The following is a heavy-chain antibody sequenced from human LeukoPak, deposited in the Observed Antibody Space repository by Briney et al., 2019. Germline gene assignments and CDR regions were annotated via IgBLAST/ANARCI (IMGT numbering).Heavy chain of an antibody. V-gene: IGHV3-74*01. D-gene: IGHD4-23*01. CDR1: GFTFSSYW. J-gene: IGHJ6*03. Sequence: GGSLRLSCAASGFTFSSYWMHWVRQAPGKGLVWVSRINSDGSSTSYADSVKGRFTISRDNAKNTLYLQMNSLRAEDTAVYYCASPYGGNSNYYYYYYMDVWGKGTTVTVSS. CDR2: INSDGSST. CDR3: ASPYGGNSNYYYYYYMDV.